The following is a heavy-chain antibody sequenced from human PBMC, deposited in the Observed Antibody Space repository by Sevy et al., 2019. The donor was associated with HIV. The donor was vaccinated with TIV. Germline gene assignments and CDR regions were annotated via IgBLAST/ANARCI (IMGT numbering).Heavy chain of an antibody. D-gene: IGHD3-22*01. CDR2: ISGSGGST. CDR1: GFTFSSYA. CDR3: AKPYRLNYYGSSGYVPD. Sequence: GGSLRLSCAASGFTFSSYAMSWVRQAPGKGLEWVSAISGSGGSTYYADSVKGRFTISRDNSKNTLYLQMNSLRAEDTAVYYCAKPYRLNYYGSSGYVPDWGQGTLVTVSS. J-gene: IGHJ4*02. V-gene: IGHV3-23*01.